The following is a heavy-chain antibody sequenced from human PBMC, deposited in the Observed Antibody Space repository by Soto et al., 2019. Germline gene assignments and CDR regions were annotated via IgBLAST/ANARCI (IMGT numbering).Heavy chain of an antibody. V-gene: IGHV4-39*01. CDR2: IYYSGNT. Sequence: SETLSLTCSVSGCTVSSRNYCWGGVRPDPGKGLEWIGSIYYSGNTYYNPTLESRVTISVDKSNNEFSLKVISVTAADTSVYYCARLEGLATISYYFDFWGQGSLVTVSS. D-gene: IGHD3-9*01. J-gene: IGHJ4*02. CDR1: GCTVSSRNYC. CDR3: ARLEGLATISYYFDF.